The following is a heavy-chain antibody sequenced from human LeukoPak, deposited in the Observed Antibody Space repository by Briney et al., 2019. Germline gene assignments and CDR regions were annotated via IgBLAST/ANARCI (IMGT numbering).Heavy chain of an antibody. J-gene: IGHJ4*02. CDR1: GYIFSTYK. CDR2: MNPNSGNT. D-gene: IGHD3-10*01. CDR3: ARGRWMVRDFDY. Sequence: ASVKVSCKASGYIFSTYKIHWVRQATGQGLEWMGWMNPNSGNTGYAQKFQGRVTMTRNTSISTAYMELSSLRSEDTAVYYCARGRWMVRDFDYWGQGTLVTVSS. V-gene: IGHV1-8*02.